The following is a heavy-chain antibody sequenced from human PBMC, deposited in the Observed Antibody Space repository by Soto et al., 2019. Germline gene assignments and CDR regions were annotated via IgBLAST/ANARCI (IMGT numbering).Heavy chain of an antibody. Sequence: QVQLVESGGGAVQPGRSLRLSCAASGFTFDSNGMHWVRQGPGKGLEWVAVISSDGTNKYCEDSVKGRFTISRDNFNNILYLQMSSLRAEDTAVYYCAKDLLPNTVTTCGSWGQGTLVTVSS. CDR2: ISSDGTNK. V-gene: IGHV3-30*18. CDR1: GFTFDSNG. D-gene: IGHD4-17*01. J-gene: IGHJ5*02. CDR3: AKDLLPNTVTTCGS.